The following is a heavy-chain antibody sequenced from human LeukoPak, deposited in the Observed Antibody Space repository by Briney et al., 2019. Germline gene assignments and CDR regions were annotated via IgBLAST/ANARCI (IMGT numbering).Heavy chain of an antibody. Sequence: GGSLRLSCAASGFTFSGYAMHWVRQAPGKGLEWVAVISYDGSNEYYADSVKGRFTISRDNAKNSLSLQMNSLGAEDAAVYYCARDAANWGSGYGMDVWGQGTTVTVSS. D-gene: IGHD7-27*01. CDR3: ARDAANWGSGYGMDV. CDR1: GFTFSGYA. CDR2: ISYDGSNE. J-gene: IGHJ6*02. V-gene: IGHV3-30-3*01.